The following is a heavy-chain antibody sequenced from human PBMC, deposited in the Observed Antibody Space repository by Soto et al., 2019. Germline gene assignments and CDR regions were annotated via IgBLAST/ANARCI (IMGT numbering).Heavy chain of an antibody. CDR3: AKLGSSSWSPHYYFDY. J-gene: IGHJ4*02. CDR2: ITDSSSDT. Sequence: EVQLLESGGALVQPGGSLRLSCAASGFTFNNYAMGWVRQAPGKGLEWVSAITDSSSDTYYLDSVKGRFTISRDNSKNTLYLQMNSLRAEDTARYYCAKLGSSSWSPHYYFDYWGQGTLVTVSS. V-gene: IGHV3-23*01. D-gene: IGHD2-2*01. CDR1: GFTFNNYA.